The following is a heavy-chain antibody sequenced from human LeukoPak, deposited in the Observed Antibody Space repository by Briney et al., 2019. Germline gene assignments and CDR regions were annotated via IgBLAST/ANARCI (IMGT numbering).Heavy chain of an antibody. V-gene: IGHV1-69*01. CDR2: IIPIFGTA. CDR1: GGTFSSYA. J-gene: IGHJ4*02. Sequence: GSSVKVSCKASGGTFSSYAISWVRRAPGQGLEWMGGIIPIFGTANYAQKFQGRVTITADESTSTAYMELSSLRSEDTAVYYCISVGATNRFEESDYWGQGTLVTVSS. D-gene: IGHD1-26*01. CDR3: ISVGATNRFEESDY.